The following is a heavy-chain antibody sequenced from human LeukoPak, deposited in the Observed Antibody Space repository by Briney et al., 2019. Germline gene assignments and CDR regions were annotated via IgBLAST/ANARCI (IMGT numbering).Heavy chain of an antibody. Sequence: SVTLSLTCTVSGGSISSGSYYWSWIRQPAGKGLEWIGRIYTSGSTNYNPSLKSRVTISVDTSKNQFSLKLSSVTAADTAVYYCARETSSGWYYFDYWGQGTPVTVSS. D-gene: IGHD6-19*01. CDR3: ARETSSGWYYFDY. J-gene: IGHJ4*02. CDR2: IYTSGST. V-gene: IGHV4-61*02. CDR1: GGSISSGSYY.